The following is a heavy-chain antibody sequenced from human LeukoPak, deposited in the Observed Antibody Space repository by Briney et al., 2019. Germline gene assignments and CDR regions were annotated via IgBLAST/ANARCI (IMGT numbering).Heavy chain of an antibody. CDR3: ARAVATSYYYYTDV. V-gene: IGHV3-48*04. D-gene: IGHD6-19*01. Sequence: QSGGSLRLSCAASGFTFSSYSMNWVRQAPGKGLEWVSYISSSSSTIYYADSVKGRFTISRDNAKNSLYLQMNSLRAEDTAVYYCARAVATSYYYYTDVWGKGATVTVSS. J-gene: IGHJ6*03. CDR2: ISSSSSTI. CDR1: GFTFSSYS.